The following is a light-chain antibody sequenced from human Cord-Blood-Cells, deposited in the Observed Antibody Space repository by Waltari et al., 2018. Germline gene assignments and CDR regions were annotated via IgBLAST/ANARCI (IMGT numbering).Light chain of an antibody. V-gene: IGKV1-39*01. CDR1: QSISSY. Sequence: DIQMTQSPSSLSASVRDRVTITCRASQSISSYLNWYPQKPGKAPKHLLYAASSLQSGVPSRFSGSESGTDFTLTISSLQPEDFATYYCQQSYSTPFTFGPGTKVDIK. CDR2: AAS. J-gene: IGKJ3*01. CDR3: QQSYSTPFT.